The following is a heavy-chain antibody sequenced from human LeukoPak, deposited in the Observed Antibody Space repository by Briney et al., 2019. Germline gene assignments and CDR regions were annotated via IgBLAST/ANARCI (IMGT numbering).Heavy chain of an antibody. V-gene: IGHV4-59*08. D-gene: IGHD3-10*01. J-gene: IGHJ6*02. CDR3: ARVTYGSGRHDRYYYGMDV. CDR1: GGSISSYY. Sequence: SETLSLTCTVSGGSISSYYWSWIRQPPGKGLEWIGYIYYSGSTNYNPSLKSRVTISLDTSKNQFSLKLSSVTAADTAVYYCARVTYGSGRHDRYYYGMDVWGQGTTVTVSS. CDR2: IYYSGST.